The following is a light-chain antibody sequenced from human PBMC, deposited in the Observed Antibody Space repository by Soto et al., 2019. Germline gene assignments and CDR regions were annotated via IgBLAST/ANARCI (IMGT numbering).Light chain of an antibody. CDR1: QSVSNNY. CDR2: DVS. CDR3: QQRSDWPWT. V-gene: IGKV3-11*01. Sequence: EIVLTQSPGTLSLSPGERATLSCRVSQSVSNNYLAWYQQKPGQAPRLLVYDVSNRATGIPARFSGGGSGTDFTLTISNLEPEDFAVYYCQQRSDWPWTFGQGTKVDI. J-gene: IGKJ1*01.